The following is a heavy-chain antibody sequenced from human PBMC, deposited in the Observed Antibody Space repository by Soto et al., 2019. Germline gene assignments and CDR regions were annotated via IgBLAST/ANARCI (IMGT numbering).Heavy chain of an antibody. CDR3: AKDQGDYLGDATNPAYYFDY. Sequence: QVQLVESGGGVVQPGRSLRLSCAASGFTFSSYGMHWVRQAPGKGLEWVAVISYDGSNKYYADSVKGRFTISRDNSKNTLYLQMNSLRAEDTAVYYCAKDQGDYLGDATNPAYYFDYWGQGTLVTVSS. V-gene: IGHV3-30*18. CDR2: ISYDGSNK. CDR1: GFTFSSYG. D-gene: IGHD4-17*01. J-gene: IGHJ4*02.